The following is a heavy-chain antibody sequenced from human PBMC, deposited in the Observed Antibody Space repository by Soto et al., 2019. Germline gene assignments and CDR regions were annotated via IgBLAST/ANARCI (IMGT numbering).Heavy chain of an antibody. J-gene: IGHJ3*02. CDR3: AKDNKRPPYGDLLSDAFDI. Sequence: PSETLSLTCTVSGGSISSSSYYWGWIRQPPGKGLEWIGSIYYSGSTYYNPSLKSRVTISVDTSKNQFSLKLSSVTAADTAVYYCAKDNKRPPYGDLLSDAFDIWGQGTMVTVSS. CDR1: GGSISSSSYY. CDR2: IYYSGST. V-gene: IGHV4-39*07. D-gene: IGHD4-17*01.